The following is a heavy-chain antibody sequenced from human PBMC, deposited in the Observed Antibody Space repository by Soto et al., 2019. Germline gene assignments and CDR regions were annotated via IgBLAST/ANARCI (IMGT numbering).Heavy chain of an antibody. CDR3: TRAAVSVGSASAFDI. J-gene: IGHJ3*02. V-gene: IGHV1-69*02. CDR2: IIPILDIT. D-gene: IGHD3-10*01. Sequence: QVQLVQSGAEVKKPGSSVKVSCKTSGGTFSTYPITWLRQAPGQGREWVGRIIPILDITDSAQKFQGRVTITADKSTNTAYRELSSLGAADTAVYYCTRAAVSVGSASAFDIWGQGTMVTVSS. CDR1: GGTFSTYP.